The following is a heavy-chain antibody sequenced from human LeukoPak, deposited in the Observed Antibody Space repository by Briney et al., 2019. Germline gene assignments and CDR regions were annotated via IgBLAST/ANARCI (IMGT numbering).Heavy chain of an antibody. CDR1: GYTFTDYY. Sequence: ASVKVSCKASGYTFTDYYIHWVRQAPGQGLEWMGWINPNSGGTNSAQRFQDRVTMTRDTSISTAYMEVSRLRSDDTAVYYCARVLHYGNYAADYWGQGTLVTVSS. J-gene: IGHJ4*02. CDR2: INPNSGGT. CDR3: ARVLHYGNYAADY. V-gene: IGHV1-2*02. D-gene: IGHD4-11*01.